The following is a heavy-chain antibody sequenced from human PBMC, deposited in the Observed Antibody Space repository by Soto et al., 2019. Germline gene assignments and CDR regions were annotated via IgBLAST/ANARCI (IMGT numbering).Heavy chain of an antibody. J-gene: IGHJ6*02. V-gene: IGHV1-18*01. Sequence: QVQLVQSGGEVKKPGASVKVSCKTSGYSFTTYGISWVRQAPGQGLEWMGWISAYNGNTNYAQKLQDRVTMTTDTATSTAYMELRSLRSEDTAVYYFAREGPAPYYYYGMDVWGQGSTVTVSS. CDR3: AREGPAPYYYYGMDV. CDR2: ISAYNGNT. CDR1: GYSFTTYG.